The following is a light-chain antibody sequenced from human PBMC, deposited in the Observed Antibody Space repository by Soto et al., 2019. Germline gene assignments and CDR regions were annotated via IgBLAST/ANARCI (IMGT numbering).Light chain of an antibody. CDR1: QVISTS. CDR2: AAS. V-gene: IGKV1-8*01. Sequence: EGVTLTCRASQVISTSLAWYQQKPGKAPKLLIYAASTLQSGVPSRFSGSGSGTDFTLTISCLQSEDFATYYCQQYYSYPRTFGQGTKVDIK. CDR3: QQYYSYPRT. J-gene: IGKJ1*01.